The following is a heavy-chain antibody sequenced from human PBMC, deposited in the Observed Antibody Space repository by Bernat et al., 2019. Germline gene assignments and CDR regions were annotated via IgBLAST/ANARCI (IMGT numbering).Heavy chain of an antibody. D-gene: IGHD2-15*01. CDR1: GFTVSYNH. CDR3: RGYGSASV. CDR2: IDNQGST. Sequence: EVQLVESGGNLVQPGGSLRLSCAVSGFTVSYNHLSWVRQAPGKGLDCISVIDNQGSTFYGDSVKGRFTISRDNAKNTLYLQMNILGADKTAVYYCRGYGSASVWGQGTLVTVSS. J-gene: IGHJ4*02. V-gene: IGHV3-66*01.